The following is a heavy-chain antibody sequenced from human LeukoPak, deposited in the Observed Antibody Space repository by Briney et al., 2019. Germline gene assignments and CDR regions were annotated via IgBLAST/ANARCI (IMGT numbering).Heavy chain of an antibody. CDR2: IYYSGST. CDR3: ARVGIAAAGPGD. D-gene: IGHD6-13*01. CDR1: GGSISSYY. J-gene: IGHJ4*02. Sequence: SETLSLTCTVSGGSISSYYWSWIRQPPGKGLEWIGYIYYSGSTNYNPSLKSRVTISVDTSKNQFSLKLSSVTAADTAVYYCARVGIAAAGPGDWGQGTLVTVSS. V-gene: IGHV4-59*12.